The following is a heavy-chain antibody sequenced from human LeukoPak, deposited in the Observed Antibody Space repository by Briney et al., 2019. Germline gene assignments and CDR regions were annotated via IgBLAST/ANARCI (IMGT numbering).Heavy chain of an antibody. CDR1: GGTFSSYA. J-gene: IGHJ4*02. CDR2: IIPIFGTA. D-gene: IGHD1-26*01. Sequence: SVMVSCKASGGTFSSYAISWVRQAPGQGLEWMGRIIPIFGTANYAQKFQGRVTITTDESTSTAYMELSSLRSEDTAVYYCARDVRWELLEAGFDYWGQGTLVTVSS. CDR3: ARDVRWELLEAGFDY. V-gene: IGHV1-69*05.